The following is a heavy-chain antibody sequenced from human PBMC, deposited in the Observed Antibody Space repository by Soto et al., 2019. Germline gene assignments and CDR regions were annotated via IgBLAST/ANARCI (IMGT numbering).Heavy chain of an antibody. CDR1: GYTFPANA. D-gene: IGHD6-13*01. CDR3: ARGIESKAAAPPFDP. Sequence: ASVKVSCKASGYTFPANALHWVRQGPGQRLEWMGWINPDKGNTKYSQNFQGRVTFTRDTSASTAYMELSNLRSEDTAVYYCARGIESKAAAPPFDPWGQGSLVTVSS. V-gene: IGHV1-3*01. CDR2: INPDKGNT. J-gene: IGHJ5*02.